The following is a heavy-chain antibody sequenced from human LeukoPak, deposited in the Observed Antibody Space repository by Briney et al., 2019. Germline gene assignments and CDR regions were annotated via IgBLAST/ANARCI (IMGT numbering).Heavy chain of an antibody. CDR1: GFSFSSYR. Sequence: PGGSLRLSCAASGFSFSSYRMNWVRQAPGKGLEWVSSVSNSGDYIHYADSVKGRFTISRDNSKNSLYLQMNSLRAEDTAVYYCARDGSYSSSWYFDYWGQGALVTVSS. CDR3: ARDGSYSSSWYFDY. D-gene: IGHD6-13*01. J-gene: IGHJ4*02. CDR2: VSNSGDYI. V-gene: IGHV3-21*06.